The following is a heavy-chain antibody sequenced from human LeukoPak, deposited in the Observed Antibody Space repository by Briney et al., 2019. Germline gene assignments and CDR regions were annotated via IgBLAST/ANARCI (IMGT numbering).Heavy chain of an antibody. CDR1: GDSTSSESYY. CDR2: IYARGST. V-gene: IGHV4-61*09. D-gene: IGHD6-19*01. Sequence: SETLSLTCTVSGDSTSSESYYWTWIRQPAGKGLEWLGQIYARGSTNYNPSLESRVTISVDTPKNQLSLKLTSVTAADTAVYYCARGHIAVAGMDWFDPWGQGTLVTVSS. J-gene: IGHJ5*02. CDR3: ARGHIAVAGMDWFDP.